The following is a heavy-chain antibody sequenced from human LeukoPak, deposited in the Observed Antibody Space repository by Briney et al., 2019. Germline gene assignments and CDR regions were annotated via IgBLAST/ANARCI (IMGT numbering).Heavy chain of an antibody. Sequence: SETLSLTCTVSGGSISSYHWSWIRQPPGKGLEWIGYIYYRSTNYNPSLKSRVTISIDTSKNQLSLKLSSVTAADTAVYYCARHYDNDSYYYAHFDYWGQGTLVTVSS. V-gene: IGHV4-59*08. CDR1: GGSISSYH. D-gene: IGHD3-22*01. J-gene: IGHJ4*01. CDR3: ARHYDNDSYYYAHFDY. CDR2: IYYRST.